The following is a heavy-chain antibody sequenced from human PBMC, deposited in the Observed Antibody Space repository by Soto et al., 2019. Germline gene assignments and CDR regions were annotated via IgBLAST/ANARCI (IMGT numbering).Heavy chain of an antibody. J-gene: IGHJ4*02. V-gene: IGHV3-11*05. CDR2: ISDSSNYI. CDR3: ARVLARNNNYGDRIADS. Sequence: QVQLVESGGGLVKPGESLRLSCVASGFTFSDYYMSWIRQSPGKGLEWLSCISDSSNYIQYADSVKGRFTISRDNAKNSMFLQMNSLIAEETAVYYCARVLARNNNYGDRIADSWGQGTLVNVSS. CDR1: GFTFSDYY. D-gene: IGHD4-17*01.